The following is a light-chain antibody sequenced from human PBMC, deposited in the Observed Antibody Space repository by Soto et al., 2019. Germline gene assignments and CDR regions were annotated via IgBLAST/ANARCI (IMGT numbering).Light chain of an antibody. Sequence: DIQMTQSPPSLSASVGDRVTITCQASQDISNYLNWYQQKPGKAPKLLIYDASNLETGVPSRFSGSGSGTDFTFTISSLQPEDIATYYCQQYDNLPPVFGPGTKVDIK. CDR3: QQYDNLPPV. CDR2: DAS. V-gene: IGKV1-33*01. CDR1: QDISNY. J-gene: IGKJ3*01.